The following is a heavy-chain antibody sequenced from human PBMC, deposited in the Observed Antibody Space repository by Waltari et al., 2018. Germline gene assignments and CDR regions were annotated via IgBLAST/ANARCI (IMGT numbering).Heavy chain of an antibody. CDR3: ARQTAYSFPDYSSPFDY. CDR2: IEPSDAYI. Sequence: EVQLVQSGAEVKKPGESLRISCKGSGYTFTSNWISGVRQMPGKGLEWMGRIEPSDAYINYRPSFQGHVTISADKSISPAYLQWSSLKASDTAMYYCARQTAYSFPDYSSPFDYWGQGTLVTVSS. V-gene: IGHV5-10-1*03. J-gene: IGHJ4*02. CDR1: GYTFTSNW. D-gene: IGHD4-4*01.